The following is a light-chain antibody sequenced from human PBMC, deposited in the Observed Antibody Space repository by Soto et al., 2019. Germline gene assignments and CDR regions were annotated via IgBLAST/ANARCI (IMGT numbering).Light chain of an antibody. CDR1: QSISTW. Sequence: DIQMTQSPSTVSASVGDGVTITCRASQSISTWLAWYQQKPGNAPKLLIYDASTLESGVPSGFSGSGSGTEFTLTISSLQPDDFATYYCQQLNSYPITFGQGTRLEIK. J-gene: IGKJ5*01. CDR2: DAS. V-gene: IGKV1-5*01. CDR3: QQLNSYPIT.